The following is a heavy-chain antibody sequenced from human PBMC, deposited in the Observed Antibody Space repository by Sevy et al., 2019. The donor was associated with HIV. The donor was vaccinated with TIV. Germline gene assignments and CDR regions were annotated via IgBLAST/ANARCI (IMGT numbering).Heavy chain of an antibody. CDR2: IDYSGST. J-gene: IGHJ4*02. CDR3: ARGLTYYDFWSGYYPTGYFDY. Sequence: SETLSLTCTVSGGSISSGGYYWSWIRQHPGKGLEWSGYIDYSGSTYYNPSLKSRVTISVDTSKNQFSLKLSSVTAADTAVYYCARGLTYYDFWSGYYPTGYFDYWGPGTLVTVSS. D-gene: IGHD3-3*01. V-gene: IGHV4-31*03. CDR1: GGSISSGGYY.